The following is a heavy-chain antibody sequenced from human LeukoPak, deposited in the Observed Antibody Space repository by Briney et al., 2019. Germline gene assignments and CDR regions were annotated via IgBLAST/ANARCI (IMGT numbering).Heavy chain of an antibody. CDR3: AREAELRYFDWLLGAELECYYFDY. CDR2: ISSSSSYI. J-gene: IGHJ4*02. V-gene: IGHV3-21*01. CDR1: GFTFSSYS. D-gene: IGHD3-9*01. Sequence: GGSLRLSCAASGFTFSSYSMNWVRQAPGKGLEWVSPISSSSSYIYYADSVKGRFTISRDNAKNSLYLQMNSLRAEDTAVYYCAREAELRYFDWLLGAELECYYFDYWGQGTLVTVSS.